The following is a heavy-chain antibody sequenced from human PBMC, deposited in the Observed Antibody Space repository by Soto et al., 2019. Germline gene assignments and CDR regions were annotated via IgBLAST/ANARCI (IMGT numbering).Heavy chain of an antibody. V-gene: IGHV4-59*01. Sequence: SEALSVTCTVSGGSISRYYWSWIRQPPGKGLEWIGYIYYSGSTNYNPSLKSRVTISVDTSKNQFSLKLSSVTAADTAVYYCARDLVAPGFGELGNWFDPWGQGTLVTVSS. D-gene: IGHD3-10*01. CDR3: ARDLVAPGFGELGNWFDP. CDR1: GGSISRYY. J-gene: IGHJ5*02. CDR2: IYYSGST.